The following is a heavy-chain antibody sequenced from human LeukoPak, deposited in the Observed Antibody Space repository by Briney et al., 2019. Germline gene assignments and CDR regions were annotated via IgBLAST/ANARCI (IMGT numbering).Heavy chain of an antibody. Sequence: AASVKVSFKASGGTFSVYAISWVRQAPGQGVEGMGRIIPIFGIANYAQKFQGRVTITADKTTSTDYIEMSSLRYEDAAVYYCARVRSIVVLPAASEVGFDYWGQGTLVTVSS. D-gene: IGHD2-2*01. J-gene: IGHJ4*02. CDR2: IIPIFGIA. CDR3: ARVRSIVVLPAASEVGFDY. CDR1: GGTFSVYA. V-gene: IGHV1-69*17.